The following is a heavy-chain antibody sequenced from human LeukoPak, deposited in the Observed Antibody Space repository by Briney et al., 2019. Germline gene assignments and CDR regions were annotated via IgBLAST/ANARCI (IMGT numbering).Heavy chain of an antibody. Sequence: ASVKVSCNASGYTSTSYAMNWVRQAPGQGLEWMGWINTNTGNPTYAQGFTGRFVFSLDTSVSTAYLQISSLKAEDTAVYYCARDGLMVRGVISYNWFDPWGQGTLVTVSS. D-gene: IGHD3-10*01. CDR1: GYTSTSYA. CDR3: ARDGLMVRGVISYNWFDP. J-gene: IGHJ5*02. V-gene: IGHV7-4-1*02. CDR2: INTNTGNP.